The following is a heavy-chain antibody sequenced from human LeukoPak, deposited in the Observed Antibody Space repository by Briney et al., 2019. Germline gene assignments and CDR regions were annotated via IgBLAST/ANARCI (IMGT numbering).Heavy chain of an antibody. J-gene: IGHJ4*02. Sequence: PSETLSLTCTVSGGSVNSGSYHWSWIRQPPGKGLEWIGYIYYSGVTNYNPSLKSRVTMSVDTSKNQFSLKPSSVTAADTAVYYCARNLGATVGGFFDYWGQGTLVTVSS. CDR3: ARNLGATVGGFFDY. CDR2: IYYSGVT. V-gene: IGHV4-61*01. CDR1: GGSVNSGSYH. D-gene: IGHD1-26*01.